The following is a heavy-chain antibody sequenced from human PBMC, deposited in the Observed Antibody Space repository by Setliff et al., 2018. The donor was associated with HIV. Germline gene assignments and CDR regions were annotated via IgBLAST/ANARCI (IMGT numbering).Heavy chain of an antibody. D-gene: IGHD3-22*01. CDR3: AREDTSGYYSLSAFDI. Sequence: PSETLSLTFAVYGGSFTNYFWSWIRQSPGKGLEWIGELNHSGGTKYNPSLKSLVTMSVDTSKNQFSLKLKSVTAADTAVYYCAREDTSGYYSLSAFDIWGQGTLVTVSS. J-gene: IGHJ3*02. CDR2: LNHSGGT. V-gene: IGHV4-34*01. CDR1: GGSFTNYF.